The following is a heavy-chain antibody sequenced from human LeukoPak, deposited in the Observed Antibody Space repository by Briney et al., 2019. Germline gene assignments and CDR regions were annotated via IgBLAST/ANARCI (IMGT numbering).Heavy chain of an antibody. J-gene: IGHJ6*03. CDR2: VSDSGVNT. D-gene: IGHD2-2*01. CDR1: GFSFSGYA. V-gene: IGHV3-23*01. Sequence: GGSLRLSCAASGFSFSGYAMSWVRQAPGKGLDWVSGVSDSGVNTYCADSVKGRFTISRDNAKNSLYLQMNSLRAEDTAVYYCARTRDNYYYMDVWGKGTTVTVSS. CDR3: ARTRDNYYYMDV.